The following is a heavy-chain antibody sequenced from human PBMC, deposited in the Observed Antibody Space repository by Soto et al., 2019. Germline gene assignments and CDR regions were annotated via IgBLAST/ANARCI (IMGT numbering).Heavy chain of an antibody. J-gene: IGHJ3*02. Sequence: ASVKVSCKASGYTFTSYDINWVRQATGQGLEWMGWMNTNSGNTGYAQKFQGRVTMTRNTSISTAYMELSSLRSEDTAVYYCARGDVLLWFGELSDAFDIWGQGTMVTVSS. CDR1: GYTFTSYD. D-gene: IGHD3-10*01. CDR3: ARGDVLLWFGELSDAFDI. CDR2: MNTNSGNT. V-gene: IGHV1-8*01.